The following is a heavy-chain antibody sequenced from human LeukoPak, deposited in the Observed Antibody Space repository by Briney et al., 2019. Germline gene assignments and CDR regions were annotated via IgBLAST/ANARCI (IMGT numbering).Heavy chain of an antibody. V-gene: IGHV3-48*03. Sequence: GGSLRLSCAAPGFTFSNYEMNWVRQAPGKGLEWLSYVSISGSTIYYADSVKGRFTISRDNVENTLYLQMNSLRVEDTAVYFCARGGGRGYILNGFDIWGQGTAVTVSS. CDR1: GFTFSNYE. CDR2: VSISGSTI. D-gene: IGHD5-12*01. J-gene: IGHJ3*02. CDR3: ARGGGRGYILNGFDI.